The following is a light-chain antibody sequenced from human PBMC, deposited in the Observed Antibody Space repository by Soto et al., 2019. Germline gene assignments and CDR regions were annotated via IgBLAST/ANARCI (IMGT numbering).Light chain of an antibody. CDR3: QQYNNWPFS. CDR2: GAS. Sequence: EIGMTQSAATLSVSPGERATLSCRASQSVSSNLAWYQQKPGQAPRLLIYGASTRATGIPARFSGSGSGTEFTLTISSLQSEDFALYFCQQYNNWPFSFGQGTRLEI. CDR1: QSVSSN. J-gene: IGKJ5*01. V-gene: IGKV3-15*01.